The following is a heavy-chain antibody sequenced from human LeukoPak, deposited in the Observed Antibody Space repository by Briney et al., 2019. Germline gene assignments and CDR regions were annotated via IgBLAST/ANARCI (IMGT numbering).Heavy chain of an antibody. CDR1: GGSISSYY. J-gene: IGHJ4*02. Sequence: SETLSLTCTVSGGSISSYYWSWIRQPPGQGLEWIGYIYYSGSTNYNPSLKSRVTISVDTSKNQFSLKLSSVTAADTAVYYCAREGGSYYPHYYFDYWGQGTLVTVSS. CDR2: IYYSGST. CDR3: AREGGSYYPHYYFDY. V-gene: IGHV4-59*01. D-gene: IGHD1-26*01.